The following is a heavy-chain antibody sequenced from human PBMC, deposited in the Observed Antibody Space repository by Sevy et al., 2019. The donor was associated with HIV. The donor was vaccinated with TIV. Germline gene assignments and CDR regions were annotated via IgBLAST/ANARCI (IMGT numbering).Heavy chain of an antibody. D-gene: IGHD5-12*01. V-gene: IGHV1-8*01. J-gene: IGHJ4*02. CDR1: GYTFTSYD. CDR2: MNPNSGKT. Sequence: ASVKVSCKASGYTFTSYDINWVRQATGQGLEWMGWMNPNSGKTGYAQKFQGRVTMTRNTSISTAYMELSSLRSEDTAVYYCARGRIEMATIWQDYWGQGTLVTVSS. CDR3: ARGRIEMATIWQDY.